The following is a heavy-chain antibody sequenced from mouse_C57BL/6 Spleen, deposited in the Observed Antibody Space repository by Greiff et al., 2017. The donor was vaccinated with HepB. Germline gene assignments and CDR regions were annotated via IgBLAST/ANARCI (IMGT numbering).Heavy chain of an antibody. V-gene: IGHV1-53*01. CDR3: ARPRDYYYGSSSRY. Sequence: VQLQQPGTELVKPGASVKLSCKASGYTFTSYWMHWVKQRPGQGLEWIGNINPSNGGTNYNEKFKSKATLTVDKSSSTASMQRSSLTSEDSAVYYGARPRDYYYGSSSRYWGQGTTLTVSS. D-gene: IGHD1-1*01. CDR2: INPSNGGT. CDR1: GYTFTSYW. J-gene: IGHJ2*01.